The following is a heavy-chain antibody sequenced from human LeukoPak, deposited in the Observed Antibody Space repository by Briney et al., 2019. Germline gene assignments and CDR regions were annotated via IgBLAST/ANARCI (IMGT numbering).Heavy chain of an antibody. CDR2: IIPILGIA. V-gene: IGHV1-69*04. Sequence: SVKVSCKASGGTFSSYAISWVRQAPGQGLEWMGRIIPILGIANYAQKFQGRVTITADKSTSTAYMELSSLRSEDTAVSYCARVRDTAMVTGAFDIWGQGTMVTVSS. CDR3: ARVRDTAMVTGAFDI. J-gene: IGHJ3*02. CDR1: GGTFSSYA. D-gene: IGHD5-18*01.